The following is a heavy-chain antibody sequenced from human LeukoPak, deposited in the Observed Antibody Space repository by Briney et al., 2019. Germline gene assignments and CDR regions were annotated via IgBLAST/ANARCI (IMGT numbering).Heavy chain of an antibody. J-gene: IGHJ4*02. V-gene: IGHV3-30*18. Sequence: RGSLRLSCAASGFTFSSYGMHWVRQAPGKGLEWVAVISYDGSNKYYADSVKGRFTISRDNSKNTLYLQMNSLRAEDTAVYYCAKGSLLVRGVIQGGVDYWGQGTLVTVSS. CDR1: GFTFSSYG. CDR3: AKGSLLVRGVIQGGVDY. D-gene: IGHD3-10*01. CDR2: ISYDGSNK.